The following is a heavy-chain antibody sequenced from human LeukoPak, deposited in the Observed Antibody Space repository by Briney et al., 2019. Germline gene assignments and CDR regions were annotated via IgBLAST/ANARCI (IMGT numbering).Heavy chain of an antibody. J-gene: IGHJ4*02. CDR3: ARVFRYYDSSTDY. CDR1: GFTFCSYS. Sequence: PGGSLRLSCAASGFTFCSYSMKWVRQAPGKGLEWVSYISSSSSTIYYADSVKGRFTISRDNAKNSLYLQMNSLRDEDTAVYYCARVFRYYDSSTDYWGQGTLVTVSS. D-gene: IGHD3-22*01. CDR2: ISSSSSTI. V-gene: IGHV3-48*02.